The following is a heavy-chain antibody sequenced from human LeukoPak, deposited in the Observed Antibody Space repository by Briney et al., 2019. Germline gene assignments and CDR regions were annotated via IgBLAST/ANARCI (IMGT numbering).Heavy chain of an antibody. J-gene: IGHJ6*02. CDR1: GGTFSSYA. V-gene: IGHV1-69*04. CDR3: AREWKMATIPAGGYYYGTDV. Sequence: SVKVSCKASGGTFSSYAISWVRRAPGQGLEWMGRIIPIFGIANYAQKFQGRVTITADKSTSTAYMELSSLRSEDTAVYYCAREWKMATIPAGGYYYGTDVWGQGTTVTVSS. D-gene: IGHD5-24*01. CDR2: IIPIFGIA.